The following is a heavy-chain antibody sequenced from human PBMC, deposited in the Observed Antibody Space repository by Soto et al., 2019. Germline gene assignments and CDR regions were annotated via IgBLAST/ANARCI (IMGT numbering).Heavy chain of an antibody. D-gene: IGHD6-19*01. Sequence: ASVKVSCKASGYTFTSYGISWVRQAPGQGLERMGWISAYNGNTNYAQKLQGRVTMTTDTSTSTAYMELRSLRSDDTAVYYCARDHDIPEGASSGWHGDFDISGQGTMVTVSS. J-gene: IGHJ3*02. CDR1: GYTFTSYG. V-gene: IGHV1-18*01. CDR2: ISAYNGNT. CDR3: ARDHDIPEGASSGWHGDFDI.